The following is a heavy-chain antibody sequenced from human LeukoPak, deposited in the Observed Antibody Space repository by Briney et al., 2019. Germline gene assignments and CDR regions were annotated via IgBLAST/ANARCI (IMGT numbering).Heavy chain of an antibody. CDR3: ASDRYYYGSGSYYSGAFDY. D-gene: IGHD3-10*01. CDR2: IIRLSIYI. Sequence: GGALRLSCAASGFTFSSYTMNWVRQAPGKGLEWVSSIIRLSIYIYYADSVKGRFTISRDNAKNSLYLQMNSLRAEDTAVYYCASDRYYYGSGSYYSGAFDYWGQGTLVPVSS. CDR1: GFTFSSYT. V-gene: IGHV3-21*01. J-gene: IGHJ4*02.